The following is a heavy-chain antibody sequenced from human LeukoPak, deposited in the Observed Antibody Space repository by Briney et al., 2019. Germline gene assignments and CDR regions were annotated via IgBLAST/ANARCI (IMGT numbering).Heavy chain of an antibody. D-gene: IGHD5-18*01. CDR3: ARGGYSYGQPPIYYYYYGMDV. J-gene: IGHJ6*02. CDR2: INPNSGGT. V-gene: IGHV1-2*02. Sequence: GASVKVSCKASGYTFTGYYMHWVRQAPGQGLEWMGWINPNSGGTNYAQKFQGRVTMTRDTSISTAYMELSRLRSDDTAVYHCARGGYSYGQPPIYYYYYGMDVWGQGTTVTVSS. CDR1: GYTFTGYY.